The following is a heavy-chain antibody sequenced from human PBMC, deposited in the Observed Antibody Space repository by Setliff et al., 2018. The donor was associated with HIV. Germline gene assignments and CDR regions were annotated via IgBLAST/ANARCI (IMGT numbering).Heavy chain of an antibody. D-gene: IGHD7-27*01. CDR3: ARCRLNGGFNL. V-gene: IGHV4-34*01. CDR1: GGSFSGHQ. J-gene: IGHJ5*02. CDR2: INHSEDT. Sequence: PSETLSLTCAVYGGSFSGHQWSWIRQPPGKGLEWIGEINHSEDTNYNSFLKSRVTISLDMSKNQFSLKLSSVTAADTAVYYCARCRLNGGFNLWGQGTLVTVSS.